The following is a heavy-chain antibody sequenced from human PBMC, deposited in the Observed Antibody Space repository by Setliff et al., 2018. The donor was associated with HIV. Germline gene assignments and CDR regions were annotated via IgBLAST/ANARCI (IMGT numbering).Heavy chain of an antibody. V-gene: IGHV1-46*01. CDR3: ARGGNDWNQPADY. CDR1: GYTFASHN. Sequence: GASVKVSCKASGYTFASHNIYWVRQAPGQGLEWMGVMSPSGGATSDAQGFRGRLTMTGDTSTTTVYMELRSLRSDDTAVYFCARGGNDWNQPADYWGQGTLVTVSS. CDR2: MSPSGGAT. D-gene: IGHD1-1*01. J-gene: IGHJ4*02.